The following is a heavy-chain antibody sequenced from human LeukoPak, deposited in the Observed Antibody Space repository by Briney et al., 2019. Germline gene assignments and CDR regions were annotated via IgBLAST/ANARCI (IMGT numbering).Heavy chain of an antibody. CDR3: ARDLYYDSIVGGMETDY. CDR2: IYSGGST. J-gene: IGHJ4*02. V-gene: IGHV3-66*01. Sequence: PGGSLRLSCAASGFTVSSNYMSWVRQAPGKGLEWVSVIYSGGSTYYADSVKGRFTISRDNSKSTLYLQMNSLRAEDTAVYYCARDLYYDSIVGGMETDYWGQGTLVTVSS. CDR1: GFTVSSNY. D-gene: IGHD3-22*01.